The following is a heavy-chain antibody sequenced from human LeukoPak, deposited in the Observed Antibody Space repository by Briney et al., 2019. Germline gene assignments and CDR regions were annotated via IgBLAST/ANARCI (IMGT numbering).Heavy chain of an antibody. D-gene: IGHD5-18*01. CDR2: INPNTGGT. CDR3: ARGDRGYSYGYA. J-gene: IGHJ5*02. Sequence: GASVKVSCQASGYSFKRYYLLWVRQAPEQRLEWRGCINPNTGGTNYAQKFQGRVTMNSDTSISPAHLQPARLRPDDTALHYCARGDRGYSYGYAWGQGNLVTVSS. CDR1: GYSFKRYY. V-gene: IGHV1-2*02.